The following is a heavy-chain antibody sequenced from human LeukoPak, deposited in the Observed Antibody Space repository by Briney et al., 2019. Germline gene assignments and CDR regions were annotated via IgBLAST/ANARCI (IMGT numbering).Heavy chain of an antibody. CDR1: GFTFSSYA. CDR2: ISYDGSNK. J-gene: IGHJ4*02. D-gene: IGHD2-15*01. CDR3: ARGKASRIEFDY. Sequence: PGRSLRLSCAASGFTFSSYAMHWVRQAPGKGLEWVAVISYDGSNKYYADSVKGRFTISRDNSKNTLYLQMNSLRAEDTAVYYCARGKASRIEFDYWGQGTLVTVSS. V-gene: IGHV3-30-3*01.